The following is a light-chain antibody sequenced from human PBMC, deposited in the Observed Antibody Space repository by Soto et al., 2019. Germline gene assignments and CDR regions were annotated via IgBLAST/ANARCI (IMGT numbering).Light chain of an antibody. Sequence: QAVVTQSPSASASLGASVKLTCTLSSGHNSYAIAWHQQQPEKGPRYLMKLNSDGSHSSGDGIPDRFSGSSSGAERYLTISSLQSEDEADYYCQTWATDIHVVFGGGTQLTVL. CDR3: QTWATDIHVV. V-gene: IGLV4-69*01. J-gene: IGLJ2*01. CDR2: LNSDGSH. CDR1: SGHNSYA.